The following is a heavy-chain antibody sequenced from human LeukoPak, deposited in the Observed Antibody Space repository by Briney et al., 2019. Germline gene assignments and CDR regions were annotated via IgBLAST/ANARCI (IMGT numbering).Heavy chain of an antibody. Sequence: PGGSLRLSCAASRFTFSSYGMHWVRQAPGKGLEWVAVIWYDGSNKYYADSVKGRFTISRDNSKNTLYLQMNSLRAEDTAVYYCARVPISKDDSSGYPDYWGQGTLVTVSS. V-gene: IGHV3-33*01. D-gene: IGHD3-22*01. J-gene: IGHJ4*02. CDR2: IWYDGSNK. CDR1: RFTFSSYG. CDR3: ARVPISKDDSSGYPDY.